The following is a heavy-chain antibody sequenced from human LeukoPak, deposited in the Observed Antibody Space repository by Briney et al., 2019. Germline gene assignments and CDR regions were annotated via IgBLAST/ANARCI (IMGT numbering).Heavy chain of an antibody. D-gene: IGHD3-10*01. CDR1: GFTVSDHY. CDR2: TRNKVNSYTT. CDR3: SRRGGQYFHMDV. Sequence: PGGSLRLSCAASGFTVSDHYMEWVRQAPGKGLEWVGLTRNKVNSYTTEYAASVKGRFTTSRDDSKNSLYLQMSSLKTEDTAVYYCSRRGGQYFHMDVWGKGTTVIVSS. J-gene: IGHJ6*03. V-gene: IGHV3-72*01.